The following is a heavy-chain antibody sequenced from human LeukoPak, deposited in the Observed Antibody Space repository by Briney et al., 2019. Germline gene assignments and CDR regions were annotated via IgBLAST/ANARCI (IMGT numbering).Heavy chain of an antibody. CDR1: GFIFSSYG. Sequence: GGSLRLSCATSGFIFSSYGMHWVRQAPGKGLEWVAFIRYDGSDKFYADSVKGRFTISRDNSKNTLYLQMNSLRAEDTAVYYCAKGEQLVQFPFDYWGQGTLVTVSS. CDR3: AKGEQLVQFPFDY. J-gene: IGHJ4*02. V-gene: IGHV3-30*02. CDR2: IRYDGSDK. D-gene: IGHD6-13*01.